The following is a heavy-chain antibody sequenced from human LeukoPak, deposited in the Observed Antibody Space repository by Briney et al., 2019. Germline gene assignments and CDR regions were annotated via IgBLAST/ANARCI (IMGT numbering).Heavy chain of an antibody. CDR3: SRDQTTAGPSTVDC. J-gene: IGHJ4*02. Sequence: GGSLRLSCAASGFTFSRYWMHWVRQVPGKGLVWVSRISSDGSNIIYADSVKGRFTIPRDNAKSTLYLEMNSLRAEDTAVYFCSRDQTTAGPSTVDCWGQGTLVTVSP. D-gene: IGHD4-11*01. CDR1: GFTFSRYW. V-gene: IGHV3-74*01. CDR2: ISSDGSNI.